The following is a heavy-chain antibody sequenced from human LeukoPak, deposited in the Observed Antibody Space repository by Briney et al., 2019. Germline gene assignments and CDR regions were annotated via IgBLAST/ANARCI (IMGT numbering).Heavy chain of an antibody. CDR3: ARASSSSDFDY. CDR2: INHSGST. CDR1: GFTFSNAW. Sequence: GSLRLSCAASGFTFSNAWMSWVRQAPGKGLEWIGEINHSGSTNYNPSLKSRVTISVDTSKNQFSLKLSSVTAADTAVYYCARASSSSDFDYWGQGTLVTVSS. J-gene: IGHJ4*02. D-gene: IGHD6-13*01. V-gene: IGHV4-34*01.